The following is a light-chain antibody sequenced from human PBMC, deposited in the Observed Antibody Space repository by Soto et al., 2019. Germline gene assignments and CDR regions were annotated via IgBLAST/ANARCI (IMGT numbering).Light chain of an antibody. Sequence: QSALTQPASVSGSPGQSITISCGGSSSDVGAYIYVSWYQQYPGKAPKLIIYEVNNRPSGVSGRFSGSKSDTTAYLTISGLQPEDEADYYCSSYSDSDTKVFGTGTKVTVL. J-gene: IGLJ1*01. CDR3: SSYSDSDTKV. CDR2: EVN. V-gene: IGLV2-14*03. CDR1: SSDVGAYIY.